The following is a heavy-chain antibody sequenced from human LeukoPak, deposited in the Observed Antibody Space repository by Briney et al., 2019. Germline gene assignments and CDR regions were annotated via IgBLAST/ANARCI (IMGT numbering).Heavy chain of an antibody. CDR3: ARHRTSGVGATSWFDP. J-gene: IGHJ5*02. CDR2: IYYSGST. CDR1: CGVLNSFY. V-gene: IGHV4-59*08. Sequence: SETPSPHFTVSCGVLNSFYWSWIREPPRQGPEWIWYIYYSGSTNYNPSLKSRVTISVDTSKNQFSLKLSSVTAADTAVYYCARHRTSGVGATSWFDPWGQGTLVTVSS. D-gene: IGHD1-26*01.